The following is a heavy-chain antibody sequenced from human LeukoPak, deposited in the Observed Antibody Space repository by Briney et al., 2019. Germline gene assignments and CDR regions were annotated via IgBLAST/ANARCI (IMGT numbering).Heavy chain of an antibody. CDR2: IYYSGST. CDR3: ARQTYGSGSYWYYYYYYMDV. D-gene: IGHD3-10*01. V-gene: IGHV4-39*01. J-gene: IGHJ6*03. Sequence: SETLSLTCTVSGGSISSSSYYWGWIRQPPGKGLEWIGSIYYSGSTYYNPSLKSRVTISVDTSKNQFSLKLSSVTAADTAVYYCARQTYGSGSYWYYYYYYMDVWGKGTTVTISS. CDR1: GGSISSSSYY.